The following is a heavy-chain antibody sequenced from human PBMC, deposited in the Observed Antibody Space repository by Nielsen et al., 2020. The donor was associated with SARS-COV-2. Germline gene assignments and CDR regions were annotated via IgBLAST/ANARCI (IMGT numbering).Heavy chain of an antibody. V-gene: IGHV3-9*01. D-gene: IGHD5-18*01. CDR1: GFTFDDYA. CDR2: ISWNSGSI. J-gene: IGHJ4*02. Sequence: GGSLRLSCAASGFTFDDYAMHWVRQAPGKGLEWVSGISWNSGSIGYADSVKGRFTISRDNAKNSLYLQINSLRAEDTALYYCAKDSYGYGGWFDYWGQGTLVTFSS. CDR3: AKDSYGYGGWFDY.